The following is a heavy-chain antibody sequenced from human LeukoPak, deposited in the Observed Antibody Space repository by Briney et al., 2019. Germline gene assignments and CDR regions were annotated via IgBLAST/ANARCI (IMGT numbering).Heavy chain of an antibody. CDR1: GFTFSSYS. Sequence: GGSLRLSCAASGFTFSSYSMDWVRQAPGKGLEWVSYISSSSNTIYYADSVKGRFTISRDNAKNSLYLQMNSLRDEDTAVYYCARDILTKQAYSGYDNWGQGTLVTVSS. CDR2: ISSSSNTI. J-gene: IGHJ4*02. CDR3: ARDILTKQAYSGYDN. V-gene: IGHV3-48*02. D-gene: IGHD5-12*01.